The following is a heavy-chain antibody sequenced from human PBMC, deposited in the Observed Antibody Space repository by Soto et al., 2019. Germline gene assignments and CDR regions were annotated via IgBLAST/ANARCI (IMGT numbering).Heavy chain of an antibody. CDR3: AGGYGSWNKTYYYYYYMDV. Sequence: PSETLSLTCTVSGGSISSGGYYWSWIRQHPGKGLEWIGYIYYSGSTYYNPSLKSRVTISVDTSKNQFSLKLSSVTAADTAVYYCAGGYGSWNKTYYYYYYMDVWGKGTTVTVSS. J-gene: IGHJ6*03. CDR1: GGSISSGGYY. D-gene: IGHD3-10*01. V-gene: IGHV4-31*03. CDR2: IYYSGST.